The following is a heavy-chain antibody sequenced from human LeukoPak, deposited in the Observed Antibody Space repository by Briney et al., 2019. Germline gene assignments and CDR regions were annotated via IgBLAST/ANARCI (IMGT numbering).Heavy chain of an antibody. D-gene: IGHD5-18*01. Sequence: SETLSLTCAVYGGSFSGYYWSWIRQPPVKGLEWIGEINHSGSTNYNPSLKSRVTISVDTSKNQFSLKLSSVTAADTAVYYCALTAMATYYFDYWGQGTLVTVSS. CDR2: INHSGST. J-gene: IGHJ4*02. CDR1: GGSFSGYY. V-gene: IGHV4-34*01. CDR3: ALTAMATYYFDY.